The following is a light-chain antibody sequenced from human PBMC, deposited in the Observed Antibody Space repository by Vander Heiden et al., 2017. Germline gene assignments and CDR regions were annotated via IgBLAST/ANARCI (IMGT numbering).Light chain of an antibody. Sequence: LVITQSPATLSMSRGERATLSCRASQSVSSNLAWYQQKPGQAPRLLIYGASTRPTGIPARFSGSGSGTQFTLTISSLQSEDFAIYYCQQYDNCPLTFGQGTQLEIK. J-gene: IGKJ5*01. CDR2: GAS. CDR3: QQYDNCPLT. V-gene: IGKV3D-15*01. CDR1: QSVSSN.